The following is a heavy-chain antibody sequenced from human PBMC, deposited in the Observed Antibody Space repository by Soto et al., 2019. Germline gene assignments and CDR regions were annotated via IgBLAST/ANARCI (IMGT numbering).Heavy chain of an antibody. J-gene: IGHJ4*02. CDR3: ARERGSGSWMFDY. D-gene: IGHD3-10*01. CDR1: GGSISSSNW. CDR2: IYHSGST. Sequence: QVQLQESGPGLVKPSGTLSLTCAVSGGSISSSNWWSWVRQPPGKGLEWIGEIYHSGSTNYNPSLKCRITISVDKSKNLFSLKLRSVTAADTAVYYCARERGSGSWMFDYWGQGTLVTVSS. V-gene: IGHV4-4*02.